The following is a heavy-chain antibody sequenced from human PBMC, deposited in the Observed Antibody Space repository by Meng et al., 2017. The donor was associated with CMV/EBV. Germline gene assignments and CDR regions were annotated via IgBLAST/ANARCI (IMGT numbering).Heavy chain of an antibody. V-gene: IGHV3-21*01. CDR2: ISSSSSYI. Sequence: GESLKISCAASGFTFSSYSMNWVRQAPGKGLEWVSSISSSSSYIYYADSVKGRFTISRDNAKNSLYLQMNSLRAEDTAVYYCARDGVDSSAPPNYYGMDVWGQGTTVTVSS. D-gene: IGHD6-25*01. CDR3: ARDGVDSSAPPNYYGMDV. J-gene: IGHJ6*02. CDR1: GFTFSSYS.